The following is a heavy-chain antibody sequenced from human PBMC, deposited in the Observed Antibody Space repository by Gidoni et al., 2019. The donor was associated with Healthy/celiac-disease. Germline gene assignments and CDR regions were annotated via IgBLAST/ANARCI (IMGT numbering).Heavy chain of an antibody. D-gene: IGHD3-22*01. CDR2: ISSSSSTI. Sequence: EVQLVESGGGLVQPGGSLRLSGAASGFTFSSYSMNWVRQAPGKGLEWVSYISSSSSTIYYADSVKGRFTSSRDNAKNSLYLQMNSLRAEDTAVYYCVFDYYDSSGMGYWGQGTLVTVSS. CDR1: GFTFSSYS. J-gene: IGHJ4*02. V-gene: IGHV3-48*01. CDR3: VFDYYDSSGMGY.